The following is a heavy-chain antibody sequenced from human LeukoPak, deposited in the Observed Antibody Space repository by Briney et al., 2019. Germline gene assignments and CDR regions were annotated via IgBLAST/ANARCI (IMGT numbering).Heavy chain of an antibody. D-gene: IGHD6-13*01. CDR1: GGSFSGYY. CDR3: ARHKKRRYSSSWDPWSAFDI. Sequence: SETLSLTCAVYGGSFSGYYWSWIRQPPWKGLEWIGEINHSGSTNYNPSLKSRVTISVDTSKNQFSLKLSSVTAADTAVYYCARHKKRRYSSSWDPWSAFDIWGQGTMVTVSS. J-gene: IGHJ3*02. CDR2: INHSGST. V-gene: IGHV4-34*01.